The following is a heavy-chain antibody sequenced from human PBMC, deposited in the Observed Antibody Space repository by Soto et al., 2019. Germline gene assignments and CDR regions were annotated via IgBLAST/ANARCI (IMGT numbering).Heavy chain of an antibody. CDR1: GYNFMPYG. D-gene: IGHD5-18*01. J-gene: IGHJ4*02. CDR2: ISPWKGNT. Sequence: ASVKVSCKASGYNFMPYGVNWVRQAPGQGLEWMGWISPWKGNTNYAQSFQGRVTMTTDTSTSTAYMELRSLTSDDTAVYYCPRDLDTSRSYYTDYWGPGTLVTVSS. CDR3: PRDLDTSRSYYTDY. V-gene: IGHV1-18*04.